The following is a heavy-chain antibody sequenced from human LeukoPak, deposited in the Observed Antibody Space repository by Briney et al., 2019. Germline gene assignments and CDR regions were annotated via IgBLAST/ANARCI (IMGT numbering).Heavy chain of an antibody. J-gene: IGHJ4*02. CDR1: GYSISSGYY. CDR2: IYQSGST. Sequence: SETLSLTCAVSGYSISSGYYWDWIRQPPGKGLEWIGSIYQSGSTYYNPSLESRVTISVDTSKNQFSLKLSSVTAADTAVYYCARDDKRGYDSSGYASNWGQGTLVTVSS. D-gene: IGHD3-22*01. CDR3: ARDDKRGYDSSGYASN. V-gene: IGHV4-38-2*02.